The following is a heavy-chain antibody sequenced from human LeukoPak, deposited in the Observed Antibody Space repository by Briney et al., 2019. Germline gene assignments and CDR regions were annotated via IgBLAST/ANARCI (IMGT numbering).Heavy chain of an antibody. J-gene: IGHJ4*02. Sequence: PSETLSLTCTVSGGSISSYYWSWIRQPPGKGLEWIGYIYYSGSTNYNPSLKSRVTISVDTSKNQFSLKLSSVTAADTAVYYCASGDVEMATITVYWGQGTLVTVSS. CDR3: ASGDVEMATITVY. CDR2: IYYSGST. D-gene: IGHD5-24*01. CDR1: GGSISSYY. V-gene: IGHV4-59*12.